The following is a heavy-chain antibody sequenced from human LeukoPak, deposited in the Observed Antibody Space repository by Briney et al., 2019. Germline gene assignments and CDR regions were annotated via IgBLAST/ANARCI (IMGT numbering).Heavy chain of an antibody. Sequence: GGSLRLSCAASGFTFSSYEMNWVRQAPGKGLEWVSYISSSGSTIYYADSVKGRFTISRDNAKNSLYLQMNSLRAEDTAVYYCASTGWEQLVPQEFYYYYYMDVWGKGTTVTVSS. D-gene: IGHD6-13*01. J-gene: IGHJ6*03. CDR3: ASTGWEQLVPQEFYYYYYMDV. CDR2: ISSSGSTI. V-gene: IGHV3-48*03. CDR1: GFTFSSYE.